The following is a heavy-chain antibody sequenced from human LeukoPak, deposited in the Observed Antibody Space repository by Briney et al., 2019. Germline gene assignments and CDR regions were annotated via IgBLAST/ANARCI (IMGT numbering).Heavy chain of an antibody. Sequence: PSETLSLTCAVYGGSFSGYYWSWIRQPPGKGLEWIGEINHSGSTNYNPSLKSRVTMSVDMSKNQHSLKLSSVSAADTAVYYCAKGYRDYVGWFDPWGQGTLVTVSS. CDR2: INHSGST. D-gene: IGHD4-17*01. CDR1: GGSFSGYY. J-gene: IGHJ5*02. CDR3: AKGYRDYVGWFDP. V-gene: IGHV4-34*01.